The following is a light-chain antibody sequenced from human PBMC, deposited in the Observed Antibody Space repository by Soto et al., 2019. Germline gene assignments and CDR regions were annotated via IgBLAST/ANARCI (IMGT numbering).Light chain of an antibody. CDR1: GSNIENNY. Sequence: QSVLTQPPSVSAAPGQKVTISCSVSGSNIENNYVSWYQQLPGTAPKLLIFENNKRPSGIPDRLSGSKSGTSATLGITGLQTGDEADYYCGTWDSSLSAVFGGGTQLTVL. CDR2: ENN. CDR3: GTWDSSLSAV. V-gene: IGLV1-51*02. J-gene: IGLJ7*01.